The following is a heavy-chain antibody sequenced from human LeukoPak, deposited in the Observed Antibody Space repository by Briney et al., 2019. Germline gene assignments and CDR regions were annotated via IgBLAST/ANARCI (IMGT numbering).Heavy chain of an antibody. J-gene: IGHJ6*02. CDR3: ARENIVVVTVGMDV. CDR1: GYTFTDYY. Sequence: ASVKVSCKASGYTFTDYYMHWVRQAPGQGFEWMGWINPNDGDTNYAQKFQGRVTMTRDTSISTAHMEVSRLRSDDTAVYYCARENIVVVTVGMDVWGQGTTVTVSS. CDR2: INPNDGDT. V-gene: IGHV1-2*02. D-gene: IGHD2-21*02.